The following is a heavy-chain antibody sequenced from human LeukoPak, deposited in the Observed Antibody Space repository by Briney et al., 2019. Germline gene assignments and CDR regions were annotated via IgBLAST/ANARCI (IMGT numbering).Heavy chain of an antibody. Sequence: GRSLRLSCAASGFTFDDYAMHWVRQAPGKGLEWVSSISGSGGRTYYADSVKGRFTVSRDNSKNTLYMQMNTLRAEDTAVFYCAKVSPRYFDSSGYHFFDYWGQGTLVTVSS. CDR2: ISGSGGRT. D-gene: IGHD3-22*01. CDR1: GFTFDDYA. J-gene: IGHJ4*02. V-gene: IGHV3-23*01. CDR3: AKVSPRYFDSSGYHFFDY.